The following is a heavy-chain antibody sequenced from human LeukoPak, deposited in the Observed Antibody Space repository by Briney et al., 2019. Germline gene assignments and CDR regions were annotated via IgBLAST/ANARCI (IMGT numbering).Heavy chain of an antibody. CDR2: IYTSGST. CDR3: ARLYYDSSGDDNWFDP. D-gene: IGHD3-22*01. J-gene: IGHJ5*02. V-gene: IGHV4-4*09. CDR1: GDSISSYY. Sequence: SETLSLTCTVSGDSISSYYWSWIRQPPGKGLEWIGDIYTSGSTNYNPSLKSRVTISVDTSKNQFSLKLSSVTAADTAVYYCARLYYDSSGDDNWFDPWGQGTLVTVSS.